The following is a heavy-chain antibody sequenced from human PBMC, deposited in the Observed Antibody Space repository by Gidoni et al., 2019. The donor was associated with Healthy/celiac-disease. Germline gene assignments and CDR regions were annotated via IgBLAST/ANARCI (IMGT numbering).Heavy chain of an antibody. D-gene: IGHD2-15*01. CDR3: ARVPGPIGWFDP. J-gene: IGHJ5*02. CDR1: CYPFTSSC. Sequence: QVHLVTSGAAVKNPAASLQLSCYASCYPFTSSCLSWVRQAPGQGLEWMGWISAYNGNTNYAQKLQGRVTMTTDTPTSTAYMELRSLRSDDTAVYYCARVPGPIGWFDPWGQGTLVTVSS. CDR2: ISAYNGNT. V-gene: IGHV1-18*01.